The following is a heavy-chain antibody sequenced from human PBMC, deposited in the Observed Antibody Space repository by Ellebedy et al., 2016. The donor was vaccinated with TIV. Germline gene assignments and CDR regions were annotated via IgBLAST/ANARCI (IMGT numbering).Heavy chain of an antibody. V-gene: IGHV1-2*02. J-gene: IGHJ5*02. Sequence: ASVKVSCKASGYTFTGYYMHWVRQAPGQGLEWMGWINPNSGGTNYAQKFQDRVTMTRDTSTSTVYMELSSLRSEDTAVYYCARGPYCSGGSCYEGHWFDPWGQGTLVTVSS. CDR3: ARGPYCSGGSCYEGHWFDP. CDR2: INPNSGGT. CDR1: GYTFTGYY. D-gene: IGHD2-15*01.